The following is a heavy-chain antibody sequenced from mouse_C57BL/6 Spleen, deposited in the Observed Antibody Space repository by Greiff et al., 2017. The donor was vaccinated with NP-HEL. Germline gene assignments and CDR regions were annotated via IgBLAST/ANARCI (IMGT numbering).Heavy chain of an antibody. V-gene: IGHV1-69*01. CDR2: IDPSDSYT. D-gene: IGHD2-4*01. CDR1: GYTFTSYW. Sequence: QVQLQQPGAELVMPGASVKLSCKASGYTFTSYWMHWVKQRPGQGLEWIGEIDPSDSYTNYNQKFKGKSTLTVDKSSSTAYMQLSSLTSEDSAVYYCARLYDYDRGYFDVWGTGTTVTVSS. CDR3: ARLYDYDRGYFDV. J-gene: IGHJ1*03.